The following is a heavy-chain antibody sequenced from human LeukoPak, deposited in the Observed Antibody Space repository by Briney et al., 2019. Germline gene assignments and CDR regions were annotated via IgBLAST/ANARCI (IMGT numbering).Heavy chain of an antibody. CDR2: ISYDGSNK. V-gene: IGHV3-30*03. CDR1: GFTFSSYG. Sequence: TGGSLRLSCAASGFTFSSYGMHWVRQAPGKGLEWVAVISYDGSNKYYADSVKGRFTISRDNSKNTLYLQMGSLGAEDMAVYYCARRPYSGSYYVDYWGQGTLVTVSS. CDR3: ARRPYSGSYYVDY. D-gene: IGHD1-26*01. J-gene: IGHJ4*02.